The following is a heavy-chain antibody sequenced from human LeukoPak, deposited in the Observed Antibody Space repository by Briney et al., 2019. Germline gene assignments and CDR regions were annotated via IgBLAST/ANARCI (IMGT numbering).Heavy chain of an antibody. CDR1: GFTFSDFW. V-gene: IGHV3-74*01. CDR3: ARERGENVYGSGIGPQYQDYMDV. CDR2: INSGGTVT. J-gene: IGHJ6*03. D-gene: IGHD3-10*01. Sequence: GGSLRLSCAASGFTFSDFWMHWVRQAPGKGLVWVSRINSGGTVTNYADSVKGRLTISRDNAKNTLYLQMNSLRAEDTAVYYCARERGENVYGSGIGPQYQDYMDVWGKGTTVTVSS.